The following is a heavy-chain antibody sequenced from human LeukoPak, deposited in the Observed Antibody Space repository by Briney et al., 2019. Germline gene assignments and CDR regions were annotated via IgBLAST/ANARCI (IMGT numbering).Heavy chain of an antibody. CDR2: INHSGST. CDR1: GGSVSSSSYY. D-gene: IGHD6-19*01. V-gene: IGHV4-39*07. J-gene: IGHJ4*02. Sequence: SETLSLTCTVSGGSVSSSSYYWSWIRQPPGKGLEWIGEINHSGSTNYNPSLKSRVTISVDTSKNQFSLKLSSVTAADTAVYYCARESDSGWRNKFDYWGQGTLVTVSS. CDR3: ARESDSGWRNKFDY.